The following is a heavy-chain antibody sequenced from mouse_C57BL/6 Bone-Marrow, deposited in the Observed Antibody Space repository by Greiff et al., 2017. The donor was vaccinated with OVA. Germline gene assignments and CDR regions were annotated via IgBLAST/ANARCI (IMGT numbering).Heavy chain of an antibody. CDR2: INPNNGGT. J-gene: IGHJ4*01. CDR1: GYTFTDYY. V-gene: IGHV1-26*01. D-gene: IGHD1-1*01. Sequence: EVQLQQSGPELVKPGASVKISCKASGYTFTDYYMNWVKQSHGKSLEWIGDINPNNGGTSYNQKFKGKATLTVDKSSSTAYMELRSLTSEYSAVYDCARRRLLLIPHYYAMGYWGQGTSVTVSS. CDR3: ARRRLLLIPHYYAMGY.